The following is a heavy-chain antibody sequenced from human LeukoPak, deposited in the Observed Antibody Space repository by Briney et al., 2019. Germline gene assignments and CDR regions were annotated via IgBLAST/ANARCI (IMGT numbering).Heavy chain of an antibody. CDR1: GFTFSSYA. D-gene: IGHD2-15*01. V-gene: IGHV3-30-3*01. CDR3: ARDGSARGSCQAY. CDR2: ISYDGSNK. Sequence: GRSLRLSSAASGFTFSSYAMHWVRQAPGKGLEWVAVISYDGSNKYYADSVKGRFTISRDNSKNTLYLQMNSLRAEDTAVYYCARDGSARGSCQAYWGQGTLVTVSS. J-gene: IGHJ4*02.